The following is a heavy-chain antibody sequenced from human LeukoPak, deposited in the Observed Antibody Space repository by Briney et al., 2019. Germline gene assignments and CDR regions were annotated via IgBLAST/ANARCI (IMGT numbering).Heavy chain of an antibody. Sequence: GGSLRLSCAASGFTFSTYEMNWARQAPGKGLEWVSYISSSGSAIYYADSVKGRFTISRDNAKNSLYLQMNSLRAEDTAVYYCARDRGDGYGMDVWGQGTTVTVSS. CDR2: ISSSGSAI. V-gene: IGHV3-48*03. D-gene: IGHD5-12*01. CDR3: ARDRGDGYGMDV. J-gene: IGHJ6*02. CDR1: GFTFSTYE.